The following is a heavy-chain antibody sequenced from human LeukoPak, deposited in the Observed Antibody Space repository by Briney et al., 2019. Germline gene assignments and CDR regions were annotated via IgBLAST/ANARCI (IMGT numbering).Heavy chain of an antibody. CDR2: IKRDGSEQ. J-gene: IGHJ4*02. V-gene: IGHV3-7*01. D-gene: IGHD2-15*01. Sequence: GGSLRLSCAASGFIFSNFWMRWVRQAPGKGLEWVANIKRDGSEQHYVDSVKGRFIISRDNAKNSVSLQMSSLRAEDTAVYYCGGGPGYWGQGTLVTVSS. CDR1: GFIFSNFW. CDR3: GGGPGY.